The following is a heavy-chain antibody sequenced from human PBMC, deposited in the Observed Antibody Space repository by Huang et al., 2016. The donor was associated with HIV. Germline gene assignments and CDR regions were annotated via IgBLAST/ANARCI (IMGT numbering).Heavy chain of an antibody. D-gene: IGHD3-16*01. Sequence: QVQLVQSGTEVKKPGSSVKVSCKASGGTFSSSAISWVRQAPGQGVRWRGGIGPFSGTTHYAQKFQGMVMIPVEELTSTVYMELNSLRSDDTAVYYCARAAATVWGGGFYHMDVWGKGTTVTVSS. CDR1: GGTFSSSA. CDR2: IGPFSGTT. J-gene: IGHJ6*03. V-gene: IGHV1-69*13. CDR3: ARAAATVWGGGFYHMDV.